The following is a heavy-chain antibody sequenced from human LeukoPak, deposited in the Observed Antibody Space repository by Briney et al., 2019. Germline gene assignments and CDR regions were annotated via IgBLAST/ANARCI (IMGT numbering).Heavy chain of an antibody. V-gene: IGHV3-48*03. J-gene: IGHJ4*02. CDR1: GFTFSSYE. Sequence: GGSLRLSCAASGFTFSSYEMNWVRQAPGKGLEWVSYISSSGSTIYYADSVKGRFTISRDNAKNSLYLQMNSLRAEDTAVYYCAREGDDILTGYYASDWGQGTLVTASS. CDR3: AREGDDILTGYYASD. CDR2: ISSSGSTI. D-gene: IGHD3-9*01.